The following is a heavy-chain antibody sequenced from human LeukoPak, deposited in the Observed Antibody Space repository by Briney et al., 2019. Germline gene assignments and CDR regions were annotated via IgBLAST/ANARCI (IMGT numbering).Heavy chain of an antibody. J-gene: IGHJ4*02. V-gene: IGHV3-21*04. D-gene: IGHD1-26*01. CDR2: ISSSSSYI. CDR3: ARDFRTGVGATPRFDY. CDR1: GFTFSSYS. Sequence: GGSLRLSCAASGFTFSSYSMNWVRQAPGKGLEWVSSISSSSSYIYYADSVKGRFTISRDNAKNSLYLQMNSLRSEDTAVYYCARDFRTGVGATPRFDYWGQGTLVTVSS.